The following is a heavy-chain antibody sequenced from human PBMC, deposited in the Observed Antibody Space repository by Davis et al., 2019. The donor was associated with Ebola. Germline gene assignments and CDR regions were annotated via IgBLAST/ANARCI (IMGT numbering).Heavy chain of an antibody. V-gene: IGHV5-51*01. CDR1: GYSFTSYW. Sequence: GESLKISCQGSGYSFTSYWIGWVRQMPGKGLEWMGIIYPGDSDTRYSPSFQGQVTISADKSISTAYLQWSSLKASDTAMYYCARVGDCSGGRCYSGDFDYWGQGTLVTVSS. CDR3: ARVGDCSGGRCYSGDFDY. J-gene: IGHJ4*02. CDR2: IYPGDSDT. D-gene: IGHD2-15*01.